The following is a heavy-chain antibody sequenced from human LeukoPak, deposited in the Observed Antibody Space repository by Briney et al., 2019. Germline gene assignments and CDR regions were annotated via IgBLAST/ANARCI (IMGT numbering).Heavy chain of an antibody. V-gene: IGHV3-53*01. CDR3: ARSITMIVEGAFDI. CDR1: GFTVSSNY. D-gene: IGHD3-22*01. Sequence: PGGSLRLSCAASGFTVSSNYMSWVRQAPGKGLEWVSVIYSGGSTYYADSVEGRFTISRDNSKNTLYLQMNSLRAEDTAVYYCARSITMIVEGAFDIWGQGTMVTVSS. CDR2: IYSGGST. J-gene: IGHJ3*02.